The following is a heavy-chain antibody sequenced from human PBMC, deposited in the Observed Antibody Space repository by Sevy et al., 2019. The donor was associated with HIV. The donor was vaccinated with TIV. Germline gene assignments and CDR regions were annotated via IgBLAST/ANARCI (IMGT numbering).Heavy chain of an antibody. Sequence: RGSLRLSCEASGFSVSSNYMAWVRQAPGKGLEWVSVIYSGKSTDYRDSVNGRFTISRDSSKNTLYLQMDSLRAEDTAVYHCARVQSHTSWFDYWGQGSLVTVSS. CDR2: IYSGKST. V-gene: IGHV3-53*01. D-gene: IGHD2-15*01. CDR1: GFSVSSNY. J-gene: IGHJ4*02. CDR3: ARVQSHTSWFDY.